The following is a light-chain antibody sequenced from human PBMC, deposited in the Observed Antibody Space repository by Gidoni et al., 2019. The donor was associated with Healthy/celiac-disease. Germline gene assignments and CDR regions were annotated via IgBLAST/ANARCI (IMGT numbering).Light chain of an antibody. CDR3: QAWDSSTVV. CDR2: QDS. Sequence: SYELTQPPSVSVSPGQTASIPCSGDKLGDKHACRYQQKPGQSPVLVIYQDSKRPSGIPERFSGSNSGNTATLTISGTQAMDEADYYCQAWDSSTVVFGGGTKLTVL. J-gene: IGLJ2*01. CDR1: KLGDKH. V-gene: IGLV3-1*01.